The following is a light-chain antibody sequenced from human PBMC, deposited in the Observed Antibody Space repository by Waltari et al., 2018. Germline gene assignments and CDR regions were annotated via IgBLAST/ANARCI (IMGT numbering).Light chain of an antibody. J-gene: IGKJ1*01. CDR2: GAS. CDR3: QHYLRLPVT. Sequence: EIVLTLSPGPLSLSPGARATVSCRASQSVSRALAWYQQKPGQAPRLLIYGASTRATGIPDRFSGSGSGTDFSLTISSLEPDDFAVYYCQHYLRLPVTFGQGTTVEI. CDR1: QSVSRA. V-gene: IGKV3-20*01.